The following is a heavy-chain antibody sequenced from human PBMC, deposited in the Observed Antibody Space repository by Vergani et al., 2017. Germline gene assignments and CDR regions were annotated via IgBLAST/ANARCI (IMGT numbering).Heavy chain of an antibody. J-gene: IGHJ6*02. CDR1: GFTFSSYS. CDR3: ARAADRRYYYYGMDV. CDR2: ISSSSSTI. Sequence: EVQLVESGGGLVQPGGSLRLSCAASGFTFSSYSMNWVRQAPGKGLEWVSYISSSSSTIYYADSVKGRFTISRDNAKNSLYLQMNSLRAEDTAVYYCARAADRRYYYYGMDVGGQGTTVTVSS. V-gene: IGHV3-48*01.